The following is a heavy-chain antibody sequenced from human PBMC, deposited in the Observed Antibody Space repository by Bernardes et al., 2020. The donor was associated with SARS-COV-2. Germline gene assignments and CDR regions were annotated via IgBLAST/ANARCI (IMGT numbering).Heavy chain of an antibody. D-gene: IGHD7-27*01. CDR1: GFIFSEDY. V-gene: IGHV3-7*01. J-gene: IGHJ4*02. Sequence: GGSLRLSCTASGFIFSEDYMSWVRQAPGKGLEWVASIKEDGTAAWYVDSVRGRFTIFRDNAHNSVFLQMNSLRVDDTAVYYCANLNWVQPPDFEHWGQGTLVAVSS. CDR3: ANLNWVQPPDFEH. CDR2: IKEDGTAA.